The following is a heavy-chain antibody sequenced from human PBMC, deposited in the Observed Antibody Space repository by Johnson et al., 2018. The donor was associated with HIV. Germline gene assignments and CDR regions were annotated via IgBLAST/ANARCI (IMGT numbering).Heavy chain of an antibody. D-gene: IGHD3-16*01. CDR1: GFTFSSYG. CDR3: ARDYETI. CDR2: IRYDGSNK. V-gene: IGHV3-30*02. Sequence: QVQLVESGGGVVQPGGSLRLSCAASGFTFSSYGMHWVRKAPGKGLEWVAFIRYDGSNKYYADSVKGRFTISRDNSKNTLYLETNSLRAEDTAVYYCARDYETIWGQGTMVTVSS. J-gene: IGHJ3*02.